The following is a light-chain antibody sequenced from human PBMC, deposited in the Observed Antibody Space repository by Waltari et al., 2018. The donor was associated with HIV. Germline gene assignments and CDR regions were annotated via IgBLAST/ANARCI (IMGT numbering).Light chain of an antibody. CDR2: RND. CDR1: TSHIGSHY. V-gene: IGLV1-47*01. CDR3: VTWDDSLRGVV. Sequence: SVVTQPPSASGTPGQRVTISCSGNTSHIGSHYVFWYQHLPGTAPKLLIHRNDQRPSGVPDRFSGSTSGTSASLAISGLRSEDEADYYCVTWDDSLRGVVFGGGTKVAVL. J-gene: IGLJ2*01.